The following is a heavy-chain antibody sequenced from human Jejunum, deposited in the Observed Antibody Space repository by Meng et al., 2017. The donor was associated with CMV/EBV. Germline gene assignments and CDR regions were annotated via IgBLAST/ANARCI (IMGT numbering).Heavy chain of an antibody. CDR3: ARDPSNTSGRYAYFDY. D-gene: IGHD6-19*01. CDR2: ISCYNGDT. J-gene: IGHJ4*02. CDR1: GYTFSSYG. Sequence: QVQLVQSGAEVKKPGASVKVSCKASGYTFSSYGFTWVRQAPGQGLEWMGWISCYNGDTNYAQKLQGRVTMTTDTSTNTAYMDLRSLRSDDTAVYYCARDPSNTSGRYAYFDYWGQGTLVTVSS. V-gene: IGHV1-18*01.